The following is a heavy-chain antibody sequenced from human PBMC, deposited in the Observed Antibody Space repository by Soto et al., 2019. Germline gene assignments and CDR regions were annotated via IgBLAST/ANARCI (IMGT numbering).Heavy chain of an antibody. V-gene: IGHV1-18*01. CDR1: GYIFVNYG. CDR2: ISPYSGNT. J-gene: IGHJ6*04. Sequence: QVQLVQSGDEVRKPGSSVKVSCKASGYIFVNYGIAWARQAPGQGLEWMGWISPYSGNTHYASKVQGRLPMTTDTSTSAADMGLGSLTSDDKAVYYCAMVDNYVTPTPQDVWGEGTTVTVSS. D-gene: IGHD3-16*01. CDR3: AMVDNYVTPTPQDV.